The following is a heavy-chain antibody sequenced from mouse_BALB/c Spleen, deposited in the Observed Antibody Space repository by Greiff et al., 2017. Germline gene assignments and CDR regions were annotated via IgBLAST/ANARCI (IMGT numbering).Heavy chain of an antibody. D-gene: IGHD1-1*01. CDR2: IWTGGGT. V-gene: IGHV2-9-2*01. CDR1: GFSFTSYD. CDR3: VRDRGYGSSWMDY. Sequence: QVHVKQSGPGLVAPSQSLSITCTVSGFSFTSYDISWIRQPPGKGLEWLGVIWTGGGTNYNSAFMSRLSISKDNSKSQVFLKMNSLQTDDTAIYYCVRDRGYGSSWMDYWGQGTSVTVSS. J-gene: IGHJ4*01.